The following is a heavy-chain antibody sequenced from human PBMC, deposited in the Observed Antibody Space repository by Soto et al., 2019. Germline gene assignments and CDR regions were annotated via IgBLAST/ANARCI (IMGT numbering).Heavy chain of an antibody. J-gene: IGHJ6*02. V-gene: IGHV4-4*02. Sequence: QVQLQESGPGLVKPSGTLSLTCAVSGGSISSSNWWSWVRQPPGKGLEWIWEIYHSGSTNYNPSLNGRLTIPVDKSKNQFSPKHSSVSAAVTAVYYCATDRGSYYDAMDVWGQGTTVTVSS. CDR2: IYHSGST. CDR3: ATDRGSYYDAMDV. CDR1: GGSISSSNW. D-gene: IGHD3-10*01.